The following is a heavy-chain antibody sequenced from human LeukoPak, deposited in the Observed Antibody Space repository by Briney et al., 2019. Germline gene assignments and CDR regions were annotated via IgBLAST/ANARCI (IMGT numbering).Heavy chain of an antibody. Sequence: SETLSLTCAVYGGSFSGYYWSWIRQPPGKGLEWIGEFNHSGSTNYNPSLKSRVTISVDTSKNQFSLKLSSVTAADTAVYYCARGGYYPHYYYYYGMDVWGQGTTVTVSS. CDR1: GGSFSGYY. V-gene: IGHV4-34*01. J-gene: IGHJ6*02. D-gene: IGHD3-10*01. CDR3: ARGGYYPHYYYYYGMDV. CDR2: FNHSGST.